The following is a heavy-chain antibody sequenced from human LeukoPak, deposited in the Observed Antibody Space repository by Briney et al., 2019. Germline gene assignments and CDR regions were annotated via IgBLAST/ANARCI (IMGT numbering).Heavy chain of an antibody. J-gene: IGHJ6*02. CDR1: GYTFTSYD. V-gene: IGHV1-8*01. Sequence: ASVKVSCKASGYTFTSYDINWVRQATGQGLERMGWMNPNSGNTGYAQKFQGRVTMTRNTSISTAYMELSSLRSEDTAVYYCARAKTERITIFGVVRYYGMDVWGQGTTVTVSS. CDR2: MNPNSGNT. CDR3: ARAKTERITIFGVVRYYGMDV. D-gene: IGHD3-3*01.